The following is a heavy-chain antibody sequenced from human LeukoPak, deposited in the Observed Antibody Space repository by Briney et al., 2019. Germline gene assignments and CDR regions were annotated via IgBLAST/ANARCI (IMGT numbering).Heavy chain of an antibody. J-gene: IGHJ4*02. CDR3: ASLSSGWYKVDS. V-gene: IGHV4-39*01. D-gene: IGHD6-19*01. CDR1: GGSISSSSYF. CDR2: IYYSGNT. Sequence: SETLSLTFTVSGGSISSSSYFWVWIRQPPGKGLEWIGNIYYSGNTYYNPSLKTRVTISVDASKNQFSLKLSSVTAADTAVYYCASLSSGWYKVDSWGQGTLVTVSS.